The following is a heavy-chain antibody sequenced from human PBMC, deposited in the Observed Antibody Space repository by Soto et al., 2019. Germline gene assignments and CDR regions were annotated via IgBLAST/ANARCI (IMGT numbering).Heavy chain of an antibody. D-gene: IGHD1-1*01. Sequence: SETLSLTCTVSGGSITNDNYYWAWIRQAPGKGLEWIGTIYHSGSTYYNPSLKSRVTISVDTSKNQFSLKFSSVTAADTAVYFCARTTLFSEYYYMDVWGKGSTVTVSS. CDR3: ARTTLFSEYYYMDV. CDR1: GGSITNDNYY. J-gene: IGHJ6*03. CDR2: IYHSGST. V-gene: IGHV4-39*01.